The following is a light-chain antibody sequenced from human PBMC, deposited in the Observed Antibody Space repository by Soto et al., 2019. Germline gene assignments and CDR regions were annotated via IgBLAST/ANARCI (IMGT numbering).Light chain of an antibody. CDR2: DAS. J-gene: IGKJ1*01. V-gene: IGKV3-11*01. Sequence: IVLTQSPATLSLSPGERATLSCRASQSVSSHLAWYQQKPGQAPRLLIYDASNRATGVPARFSGSGSGTDFNLTISSLEPEDFAVYYCHQRSNWLWTFGQGTKVEMK. CDR3: HQRSNWLWT. CDR1: QSVSSH.